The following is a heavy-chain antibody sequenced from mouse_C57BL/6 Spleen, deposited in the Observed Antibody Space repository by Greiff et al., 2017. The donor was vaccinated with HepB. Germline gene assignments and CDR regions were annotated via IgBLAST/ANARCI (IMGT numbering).Heavy chain of an antibody. CDR3: AREDGSDYFDY. D-gene: IGHD1-1*01. J-gene: IGHJ2*01. V-gene: IGHV1-26*01. Sequence: EVQLQQSGPELVKPGASVKISCKASGYTFTDYYMNWVKQSHGKSLEWIGDINPNNGGTSYNQKFKGKATLTVDKSSSTAYMELRSLTSEDSAVYYCAREDGSDYFDYWGQGTTLTVSS. CDR2: INPNNGGT. CDR1: GYTFTDYY.